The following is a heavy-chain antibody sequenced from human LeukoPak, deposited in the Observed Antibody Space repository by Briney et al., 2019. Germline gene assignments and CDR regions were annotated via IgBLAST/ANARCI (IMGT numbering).Heavy chain of an antibody. Sequence: ASVKVSRKASGYTFTSYGISWVRQAPGQGLEWMGWISAYNGNTNYAKKFQGRVTLTTDTSTSTAYMELRSLRSDDTALYYCATYCTGGSCDSEDYYYGMDAWGQGTTVTVSS. CDR3: ATYCTGGSCDSEDYYYGMDA. J-gene: IGHJ6*02. CDR1: GYTFTSYG. V-gene: IGHV1-18*01. D-gene: IGHD2-15*01. CDR2: ISAYNGNT.